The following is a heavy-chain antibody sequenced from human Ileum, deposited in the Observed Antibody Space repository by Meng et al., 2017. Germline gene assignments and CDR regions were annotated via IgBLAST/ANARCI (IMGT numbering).Heavy chain of an antibody. CDR2: IWSDGSNE. V-gene: IGHV3-33*06. CDR1: GWSFSRAG. Sequence: QVQLVESGGGVVQPERSLRLSCVVSGWSFSRAGMHWVRQAPGKGLEWVAFIWSDGSNEYYADSVKGRFTISRDNSKNTVYLQMNSLRAEDTAVYYCAKDKALKYFDYWGQGILVTVSS. CDR3: AKDKALKYFDY. J-gene: IGHJ4*02.